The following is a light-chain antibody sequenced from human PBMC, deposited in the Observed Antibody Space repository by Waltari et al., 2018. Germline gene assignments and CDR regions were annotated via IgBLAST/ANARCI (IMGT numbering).Light chain of an antibody. V-gene: IGLV1-44*01. CDR3: AVWDDSLNGWV. CDR2: RND. J-gene: IGLJ3*02. CDR1: NSTIGSNT. Sequence: QSVLTQPPSASGTPGQRVTISCSGSNSTIGSNTVSWYEQLPGMAPKLLIFRNDQRPSGVPDRFSGSKSGTSASLAISGLQSEDEADYYCAVWDDSLNGWVFGGGTRLTVL.